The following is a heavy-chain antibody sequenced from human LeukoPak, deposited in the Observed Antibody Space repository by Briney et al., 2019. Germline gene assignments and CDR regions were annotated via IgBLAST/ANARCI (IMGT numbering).Heavy chain of an antibody. CDR2: FDPEDGET. D-gene: IGHD3-10*01. Sequence: AASVKVSCKVSGYTLTELSMHWVRQAAGKGLEWMGVFDPEDGETIYAQKFQGRVTMTEDTSTDTAYMELSSLRSEDTAVYYCASPLWFGESTPPFDYWGQGTLVTVSS. J-gene: IGHJ4*02. CDR3: ASPLWFGESTPPFDY. V-gene: IGHV1-24*01. CDR1: GYTLTELS.